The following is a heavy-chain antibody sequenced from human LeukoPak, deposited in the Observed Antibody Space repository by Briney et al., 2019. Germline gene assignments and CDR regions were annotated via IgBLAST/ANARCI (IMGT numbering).Heavy chain of an antibody. Sequence: PGGSLRLSCAASGFTFSSYSMNWVRQAPGKGLEWGSSISSSSSYIYYADSVKGRFTISRDNAKNSLYLQMNSLRAEDTAVYYCARDQEGSGSYYTFDYWGQGTLVTVSS. CDR3: ARDQEGSGSYYTFDY. CDR2: ISSSSSYI. J-gene: IGHJ4*02. V-gene: IGHV3-21*01. CDR1: GFTFSSYS. D-gene: IGHD3-10*01.